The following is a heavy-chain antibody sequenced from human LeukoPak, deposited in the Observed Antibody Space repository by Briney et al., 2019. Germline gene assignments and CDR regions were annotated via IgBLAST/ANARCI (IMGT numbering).Heavy chain of an antibody. J-gene: IGHJ4*02. CDR3: PRHSHSSSSQNFDY. CDR2: IHYTGST. CDR1: GGSISSYY. D-gene: IGHD6-6*01. V-gene: IGHV4-59*08. Sequence: SETLSLTCTVSGGSISSYYWSWLRQPPGKGLEGIGYIHYTGSTNYNPSLSVRVTISLYPSDNLFSLRLTSVNAPDTPVYYCPRHSHSSSSQNFDYWGQGTLVTVSS.